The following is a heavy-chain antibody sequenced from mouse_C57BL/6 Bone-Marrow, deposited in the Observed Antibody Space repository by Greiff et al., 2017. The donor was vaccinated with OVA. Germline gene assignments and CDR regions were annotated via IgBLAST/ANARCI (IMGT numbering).Heavy chain of an antibody. V-gene: IGHV1-81*01. Sequence: VQVVESGAELARPGASVKLSCKASGYTFTSYGISWVQQRTGQGLAWIGEIYPRSGNTYYNEKFKGKGTLTADKSSSTAYMELRSLTSEDSAVYFCARLGDDYYAMDYWGQGTSVTVSS. CDR1: GYTFTSYG. J-gene: IGHJ4*01. CDR2: IYPRSGNT. CDR3: ARLGDDYYAMDY.